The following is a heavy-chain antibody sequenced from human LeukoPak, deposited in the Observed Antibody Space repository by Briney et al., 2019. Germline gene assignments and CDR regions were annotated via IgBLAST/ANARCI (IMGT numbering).Heavy chain of an antibody. CDR3: ARDPSSPGDP. Sequence: PSETLSLTCTVSGGSISSSSYYWGWIRQPPGKGLEWIGSIYYSGSTYYNPSLKSRVTISVDTSKNQFSLKLSSVTAADTAVYYCARDPSSPGDPWGQGTLVTVSS. J-gene: IGHJ5*02. V-gene: IGHV4-39*02. CDR2: IYYSGST. CDR1: GGSISSSSYY.